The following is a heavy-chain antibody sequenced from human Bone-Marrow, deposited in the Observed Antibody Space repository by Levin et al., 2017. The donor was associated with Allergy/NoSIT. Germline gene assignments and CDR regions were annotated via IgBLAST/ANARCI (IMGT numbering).Heavy chain of an antibody. CDR2: INSDGSST. CDR3: ARVYFYGSGSLYYFDY. D-gene: IGHD3-10*01. V-gene: IGHV3-74*01. CDR1: GFTFSSSW. Sequence: GESLKISCAASGFTFSSSWMHWVRQAPGKGLVWVSRINSDGSSTSYADSVKGRFTISRDNAKNTLYLQMNSLRAEDTAVYYCARVYFYGSGSLYYFDYWGQGTLVTVSS. J-gene: IGHJ4*02.